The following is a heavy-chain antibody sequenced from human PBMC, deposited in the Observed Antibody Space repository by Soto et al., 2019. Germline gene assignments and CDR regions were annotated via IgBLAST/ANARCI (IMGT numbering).Heavy chain of an antibody. CDR2: IIGSGGST. Sequence: EVQLLESGGGLVQPGGSLRLSCAASGFTFSSYAMSWVRQAPGKGLEWVSAIIGSGGSTYYADSVKGRFTISRDNSKNTLYLQMYSLRAEDTAVYYCAKHYYGSGSNGMDVWGQGTTVTVSS. CDR3: AKHYYGSGSNGMDV. D-gene: IGHD3-10*01. V-gene: IGHV3-23*01. J-gene: IGHJ6*02. CDR1: GFTFSSYA.